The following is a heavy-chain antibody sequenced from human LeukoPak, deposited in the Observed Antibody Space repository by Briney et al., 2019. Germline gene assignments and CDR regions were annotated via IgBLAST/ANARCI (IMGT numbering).Heavy chain of an antibody. V-gene: IGHV4-34*01. J-gene: IGHJ4*02. CDR3: ARSGSSSPDFDY. CDR2: INHSGST. Sequence: PSETLSLTCAVYGGSFSGYYWSWIRQPPGKGLEWIGEINHSGSTNYNPSLKSRVTISVDTSKNQFSLKLSSVTAADTAVYYCARSGSSSPDFDYWGQGTLVTVSS. D-gene: IGHD6-6*01. CDR1: GGSFSGYY.